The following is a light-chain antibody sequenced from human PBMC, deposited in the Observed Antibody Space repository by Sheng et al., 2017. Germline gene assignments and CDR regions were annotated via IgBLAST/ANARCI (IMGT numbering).Light chain of an antibody. CDR2: GAS. J-gene: IGKJ5*01. V-gene: IGKV3-15*01. Sequence: EIVLTQSPGTLSVSPGERATLSCRASQSVSSNLAWYQQKPGQAPRLLTKGASTRAAGIPARFSGSGSGTEFTLTISSLQSEDFAVYYCQQYGSSPRAFGQGTRLEIK. CDR3: QQYGSSPRA. CDR1: QSVSSN.